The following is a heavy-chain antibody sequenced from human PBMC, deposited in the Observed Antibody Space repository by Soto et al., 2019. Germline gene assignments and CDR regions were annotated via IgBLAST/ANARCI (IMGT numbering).Heavy chain of an antibody. D-gene: IGHD6-6*01. Sequence: QVQLQESGPGLVKPSQTLSLTCTVSGGSISSGGYYWTWIRQHPGKGLEWIGYNYYSGITYYNPPLKSRVTISLDTSKNQFSLKLSSVTAADTAVYYCARSSSIAGLYYGMDVWGQGTTVTVSS. V-gene: IGHV4-31*03. J-gene: IGHJ6*02. CDR2: NYYSGIT. CDR1: GGSISSGGYY. CDR3: ARSSSIAGLYYGMDV.